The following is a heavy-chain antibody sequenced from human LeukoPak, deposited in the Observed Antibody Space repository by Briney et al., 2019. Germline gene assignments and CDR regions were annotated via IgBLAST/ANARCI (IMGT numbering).Heavy chain of an antibody. V-gene: IGHV3-30*18. D-gene: IGHD3-10*01. J-gene: IGHJ4*02. Sequence: GGSLRLSCAASGFTFSNYGMHWVRQAPGKGLEWVAAISYDGSNKYYADSVKGRFTISRDNSKNTLYLQMNSLRAEDTAVYYCAKVKLLWFGELSYLDYWGQGTLVIVSS. CDR1: GFTFSNYG. CDR3: AKVKLLWFGELSYLDY. CDR2: ISYDGSNK.